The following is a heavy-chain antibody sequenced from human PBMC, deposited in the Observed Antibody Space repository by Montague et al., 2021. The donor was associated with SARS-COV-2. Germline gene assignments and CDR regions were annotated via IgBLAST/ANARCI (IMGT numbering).Heavy chain of an antibody. Sequence: TLSLTCTVSGGSISRGDYYWSWIRLPAGKGLEWIGRIDRSGSPNYXPSLESRVVLLVDTARNQFSMKMTSVTAADTAMYYCARGVDTRVVTVTGVSDSWGQGTLVIVSS. CDR2: IDRSGSP. V-gene: IGHV4-61*02. CDR1: GGSISRGDYY. CDR3: ARGVDTRVVTVTGVSDS. D-gene: IGHD5-18*01. J-gene: IGHJ5*01.